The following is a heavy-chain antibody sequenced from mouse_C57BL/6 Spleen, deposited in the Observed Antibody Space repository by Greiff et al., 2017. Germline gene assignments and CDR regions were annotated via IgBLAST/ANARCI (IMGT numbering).Heavy chain of an antibody. J-gene: IGHJ3*01. CDR1: GYTFTSYW. D-gene: IGHD2-2*01. V-gene: IGHV1-59*01. CDR3: ARQFYYGYDAGFAY. CDR2: IDPSDSYT. Sequence: QVQLQQPGAELVRPGTSVKLSCKASGYTFTSYWMHWVKQRPGQGLEWIGVIDPSDSYTNYNQKFKGKATLTVDTSSSTAYMPLSSLTSEDSAVYYCARQFYYGYDAGFAYWGQGTLVTVSA.